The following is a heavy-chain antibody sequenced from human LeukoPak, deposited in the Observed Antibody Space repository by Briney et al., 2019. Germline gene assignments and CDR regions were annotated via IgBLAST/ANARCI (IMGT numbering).Heavy chain of an antibody. CDR1: GGSISSYY. J-gene: IGHJ3*02. CDR2: IYYSGST. Sequence: SETLSLTCTVSGGSISSYYWSWIRQPPGKGLEWIGYIYYSGSTNYNPSLKSRVTISVDTSKNQFSLKLSSVTAADTAVYYCARDAGWELLGAFDIWGQGTMVTVSS. CDR3: ARDAGWELLGAFDI. V-gene: IGHV4-59*12. D-gene: IGHD1-26*01.